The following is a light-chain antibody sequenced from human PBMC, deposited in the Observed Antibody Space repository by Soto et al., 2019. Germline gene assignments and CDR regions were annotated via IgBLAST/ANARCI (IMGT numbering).Light chain of an antibody. V-gene: IGKV1-5*03. CDR3: QQSNSYPLT. CDR1: QSISVW. CDR2: KAS. J-gene: IGKJ4*01. Sequence: DIQMTQSPSTLSASVGDRVTITCRASQSISVWLAWYQQKPGKAPNLLIYKASTLESGVPSRFSGSGSGTDFTLTISSLQPDDFATYYCQQSNSYPLTIGGWTKVEIK.